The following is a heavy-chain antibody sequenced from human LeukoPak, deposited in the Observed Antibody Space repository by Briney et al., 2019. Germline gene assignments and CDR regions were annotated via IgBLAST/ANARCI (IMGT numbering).Heavy chain of an antibody. CDR2: IYYGVNT. V-gene: IGHV4-31*03. D-gene: IGHD5-18*01. CDR3: ARGLSYGFVY. J-gene: IGHJ4*02. CDR1: GGSISSSGGYY. Sequence: SETLSLTCTVSGGSISSSGGYYWSWIRQHPGKGLEWIGYIYYGVNTYYNPLLKSRITISADTSKNQFSLMLSSVTAADTAVYYCARGLSYGFVYWGQGTLATVSS.